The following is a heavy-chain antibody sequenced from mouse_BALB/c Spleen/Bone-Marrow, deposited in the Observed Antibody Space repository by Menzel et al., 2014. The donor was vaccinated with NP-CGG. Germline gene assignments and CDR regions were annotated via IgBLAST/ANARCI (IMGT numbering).Heavy chain of an antibody. V-gene: IGHV1-54*01. CDR1: GYAFTNYL. CDR2: INPGSGGT. D-gene: IGHD1-1*01. Sequence: QVQLQQSGAELVRPGTSVKVSCKASGYAFTNYLIEWVKQRPGQGLEWIGVINPGSGGTKYNEKFKGKATLTADKSSSTAYMQLSSLTSDDYAVYFCAREIITSFAYWGQGTLVTVSA. CDR3: AREIITSFAY. J-gene: IGHJ3*01.